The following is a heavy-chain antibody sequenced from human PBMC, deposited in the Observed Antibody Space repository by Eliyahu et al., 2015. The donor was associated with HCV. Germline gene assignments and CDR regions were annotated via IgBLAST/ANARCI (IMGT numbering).Heavy chain of an antibody. V-gene: IGHV3-21*01. CDR3: ARDTVDYYGMDV. CDR2: ISSSSSYI. Sequence: EVQLVESGGGLVKPGGSLRLSCAASGFTFSSYSMNWVRQAPGKGLEWVSSISSSSSYIYYADSVKGRFTISRDNAKNSLYLQMNSLRAEDTAVYYCARDTVDYYGMDVWGQGTTVTVSS. D-gene: IGHD4-17*01. J-gene: IGHJ6*02. CDR1: GFTFSSYS.